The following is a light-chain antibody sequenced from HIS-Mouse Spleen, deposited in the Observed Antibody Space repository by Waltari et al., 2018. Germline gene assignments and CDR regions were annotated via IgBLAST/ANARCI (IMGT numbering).Light chain of an antibody. CDR2: EGS. CDR3: CSYAGSSTSPYV. J-gene: IGLJ1*01. V-gene: IGLV2-23*01. Sequence: QSALTQPASVSGSPGQSITISCTGTSSDVGSYNLVSWYQQHPGKAPKRMIYEGSKRPSGVSNRFSGSKSGNTASLTISGLQAEDEADYSCCSYAGSSTSPYVFGTGTKVTVL. CDR1: SSDVGSYNL.